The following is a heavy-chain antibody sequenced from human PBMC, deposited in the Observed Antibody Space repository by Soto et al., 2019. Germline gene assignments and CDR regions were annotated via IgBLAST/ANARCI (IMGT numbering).Heavy chain of an antibody. CDR1: GFTFSSYG. D-gene: IGHD3-10*01. Sequence: GGSLRLSCAASGFTFSSYGMHWVRQAPGKGLEWVAVISYDGSNKYYADSVKGRFTISRDNSKNTLYLQMNSLRAEDTAVYYCAKGPAGLASYFDYWGQGTLVTVSS. CDR3: AKGPAGLASYFDY. CDR2: ISYDGSNK. J-gene: IGHJ4*02. V-gene: IGHV3-30*18.